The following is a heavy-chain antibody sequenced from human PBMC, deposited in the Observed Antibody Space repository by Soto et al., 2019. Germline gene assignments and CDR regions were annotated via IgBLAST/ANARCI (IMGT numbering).Heavy chain of an antibody. D-gene: IGHD5-12*01. J-gene: IGHJ4*02. CDR3: ARGLSDSGYDKGDYFDY. Sequence: QVQLQQWGAGLLKPSETLSLTCAVYGGSFSGYYWSWIRQPPGKGLEWIGEINHSGSTNYNPSLKSRVTISVDTSKNQFCLKLSSVTAADTAVYYCARGLSDSGYDKGDYFDYWAQGTLVTVSS. CDR1: GGSFSGYY. V-gene: IGHV4-34*01. CDR2: INHSGST.